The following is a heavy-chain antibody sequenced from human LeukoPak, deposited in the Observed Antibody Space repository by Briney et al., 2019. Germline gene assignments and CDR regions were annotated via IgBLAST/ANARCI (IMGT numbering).Heavy chain of an antibody. Sequence: GGSLRLSCAASGFTFSSYWMRWVRQARGKGREWVANIKQDGSDKYYVDCVKGRFTISRDNAKTSLYLQMNSLRAEDTAVYYCARERYCSGGSCYSPYYFDYWRQGPLVTVSS. CDR3: ARERYCSGGSCYSPYYFDY. V-gene: IGHV3-7*01. CDR2: IKQDGSDK. J-gene: IGHJ4*02. CDR1: GFTFSSYW. D-gene: IGHD2-15*01.